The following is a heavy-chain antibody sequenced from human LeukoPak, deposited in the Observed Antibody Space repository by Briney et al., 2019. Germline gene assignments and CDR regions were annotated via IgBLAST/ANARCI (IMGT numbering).Heavy chain of an antibody. CDR1: GFTFSGSA. CDR2: IRSKANSYAT. CDR3: TRRGLGSSSYYERGYYFDY. Sequence: GGSLRLSCAAPGFTFSGSAMHWVRQASGKGLEWVGRIRSKANSYATAYAASVKGRFTISRDDSKNTAYLQMNSLKTEDTAVYYCTRRGLGSSSYYERGYYFDYWGQGTLVTVSS. V-gene: IGHV3-73*01. D-gene: IGHD1-26*01. J-gene: IGHJ4*02.